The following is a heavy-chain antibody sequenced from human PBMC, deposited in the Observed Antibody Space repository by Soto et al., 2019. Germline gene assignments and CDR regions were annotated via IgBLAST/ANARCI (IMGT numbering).Heavy chain of an antibody. Sequence: PSETLSLTCTVSGGSISSGGYYWSWIRQHPGKGLEWIGYIYYSGSTNYNPSLKSRVTISVDTSKNQFSLKLSSVTAADTAVYYCARDAPYYDILTGYYGGHDAFDIWGQGTMVTVSS. D-gene: IGHD3-9*01. CDR1: GGSISSGGYY. J-gene: IGHJ3*02. CDR2: IYYSGST. V-gene: IGHV4-31*03. CDR3: ARDAPYYDILTGYYGGHDAFDI.